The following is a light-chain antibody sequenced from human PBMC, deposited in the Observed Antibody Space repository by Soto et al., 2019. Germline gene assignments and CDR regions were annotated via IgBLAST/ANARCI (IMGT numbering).Light chain of an antibody. V-gene: IGLV2-14*01. CDR1: SSDNGGYNY. CDR3: SSCTPGSTLLV. CDR2: EVS. Sequence: QSGLTQPASVSGSPRQSITISCTGTSSDNGGYNYVSWYQQHPGKAPKLMIFEVSNRPSGISNRFSGSTSGSPASLTNSGLQAEVGAVFVCSSCTPGSTLLVSGGGA. J-gene: IGLJ3*02.